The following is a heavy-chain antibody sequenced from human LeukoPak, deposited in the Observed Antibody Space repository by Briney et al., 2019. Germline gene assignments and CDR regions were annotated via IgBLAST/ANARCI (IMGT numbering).Heavy chain of an antibody. Sequence: SETLSLTCTVSGGSISSYYWSWVRQPPGKGLEWIGYIYYSGSTNYNPSLKSRVTISVDTSKNQFSLKLSSVTAADTAVYYCARVYRSGWAFRDCGQGSPVTVSS. V-gene: IGHV4-59*01. CDR2: IYYSGST. CDR3: ARVYRSGWAFRD. CDR1: GGSISSYY. J-gene: IGHJ4*02. D-gene: IGHD6-19*01.